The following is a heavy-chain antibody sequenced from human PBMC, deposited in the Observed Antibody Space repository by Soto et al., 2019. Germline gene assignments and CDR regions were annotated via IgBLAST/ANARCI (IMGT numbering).Heavy chain of an antibody. CDR2: IYWNDDK. CDR3: AHQTHGHDYDSSGYYAY. CDR1: GFSLSTSGVG. J-gene: IGHJ4*02. V-gene: IGHV2-5*01. Sequence: SCPTLVNPTQTLTLTCTFSGFSLSTSGVGVGWIRQPPGKAPEWLALIYWNDDKRYSPSLKSRLTITKDTSKNQVVLTMTNMDPVDTATYYCAHQTHGHDYDSSGYYAYWGQGTMVTVSS. D-gene: IGHD3-22*01.